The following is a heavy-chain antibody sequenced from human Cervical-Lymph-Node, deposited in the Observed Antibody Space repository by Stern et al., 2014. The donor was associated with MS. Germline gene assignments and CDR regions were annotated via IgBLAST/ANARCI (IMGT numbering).Heavy chain of an antibody. Sequence: EVQLLESGGRLVHPGVSLRLSCAASGFTFRSYWMHWVRQAPGKGLVWVSRISSDGSSTAYADHVKGRFTISRDNANNTLYLQMNSLRAEDTAVYYCAREGFLGSYPTDHWGQGTLVTVSS. CDR1: GFTFRSYW. CDR2: ISSDGSST. CDR3: AREGFLGSYPTDH. J-gene: IGHJ5*02. V-gene: IGHV3-74*03. D-gene: IGHD3-16*02.